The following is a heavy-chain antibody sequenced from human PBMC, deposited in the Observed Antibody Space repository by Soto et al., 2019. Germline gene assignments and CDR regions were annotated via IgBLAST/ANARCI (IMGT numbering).Heavy chain of an antibody. J-gene: IGHJ5*01. CDR1: RFSFSDYA. V-gene: IGHV3-23*01. CDR3: AKDAVSYNGKWDWFAS. D-gene: IGHD1-26*01. Sequence: DVQLLESGGGLVQPGGSLTLSCAASRFSFSDYAMNWVRQAPGKGLEWVSSIGGGNTDRYYADSVKGRFIISRDNSKNTMSLQMNSLRDDDTAVYYCAKDAVSYNGKWDWFASWGQGTLVTVSS. CDR2: IGGGNTDR.